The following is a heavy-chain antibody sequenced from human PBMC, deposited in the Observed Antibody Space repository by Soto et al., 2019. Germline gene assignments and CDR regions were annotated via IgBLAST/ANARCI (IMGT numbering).Heavy chain of an antibody. CDR2: ISYDGSNK. J-gene: IGHJ5*02. V-gene: IGHV3-30*18. D-gene: IGHD2-2*01. CDR1: GFTFSSYG. Sequence: VQLVESGGGVVQPGRSLRLSCAASGFTFSSYGMHWVRQAPGKGLEWVAVISYDGSNKYYADSVKGRFTISRDNSKNTLYLQMNSLRAEDTAVYYCAKDGLADIVVVPAGWFDPWGQGTLVTVSS. CDR3: AKDGLADIVVVPAGWFDP.